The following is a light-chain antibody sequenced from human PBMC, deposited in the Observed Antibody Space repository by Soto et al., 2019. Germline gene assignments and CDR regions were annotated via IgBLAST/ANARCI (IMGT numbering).Light chain of an antibody. V-gene: IGLV2-14*01. J-gene: IGLJ2*01. CDR2: DVS. CDR1: SSDVGDYNY. CDR3: SSYTRSSALYVV. Sequence: QAVVTQPASVSGSPGQSITISCTGTSSDVGDYNYVSWYQQHPGKAPKLMIYDVSNRPSGVSNRFSGSKSGNTASLTISGLQAEGEADYYCSSYTRSSALYVVFGGGTKLTVL.